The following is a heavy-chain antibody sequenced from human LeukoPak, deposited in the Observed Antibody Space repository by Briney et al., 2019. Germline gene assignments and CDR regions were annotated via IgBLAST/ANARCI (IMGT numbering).Heavy chain of an antibody. CDR1: GGSFSGYY. D-gene: IGHD2-2*01. V-gene: IGHV4-34*01. J-gene: IGHJ6*03. Sequence: PSETLSLTCAVYGGSFSGYYWSWIRQPPGKGMEWIGEINHSGSTNYNPSLKSRVTISVDTSKNQFSLKLSSVTAADTAVYYCARGVKKPPGYCSSTSCYGPYYYYMDVWGKGTTVTVSS. CDR3: ARGVKKPPGYCSSTSCYGPYYYYMDV. CDR2: INHSGST.